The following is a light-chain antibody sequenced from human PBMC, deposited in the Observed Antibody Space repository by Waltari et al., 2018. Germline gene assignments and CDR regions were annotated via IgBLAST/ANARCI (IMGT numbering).Light chain of an antibody. J-gene: IGKJ1*01. CDR1: QSVLYSSNNKNY. CDR3: QQYYSTPRT. V-gene: IGKV4-1*01. Sequence: DIVMTQSPDSLAVSLGERAIISCQHSQSVLYSSNNKNYLTWYQQKPGQPPKLLISWASARESGVPDRFSGSGSGTDFTLTISSLRTEDVAVYYCQQYYSTPRTFGQGTKVEIK. CDR2: WAS.